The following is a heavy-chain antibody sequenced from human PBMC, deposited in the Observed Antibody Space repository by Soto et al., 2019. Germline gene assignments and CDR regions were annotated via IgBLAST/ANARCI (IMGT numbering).Heavy chain of an antibody. Sequence: GGSLRLSCAASGFTFSNYGIHWVRQAPGKGLEWVAVISYDGNTKLYADSVKGRFTISRDNSKSTLDLQMNSLRAEDTAVYYCAKDKFSDLVHQLDCWGQGALVTVSS. CDR3: AKDKFSDLVHQLDC. CDR2: ISYDGNTK. V-gene: IGHV3-30*18. J-gene: IGHJ4*02. D-gene: IGHD2-2*01. CDR1: GFTFSNYG.